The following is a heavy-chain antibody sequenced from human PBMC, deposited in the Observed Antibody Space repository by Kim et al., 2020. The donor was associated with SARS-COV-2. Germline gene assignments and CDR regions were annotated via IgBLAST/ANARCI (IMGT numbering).Heavy chain of an antibody. V-gene: IGHV4-39*07. CDR3: ARALSTMIVEKDAFDI. J-gene: IGHJ3*02. D-gene: IGHD3-22*01. Sequence: SLNSRVTISVDTSKNQFSLKLSSVTAADTAVYYCARALSTMIVEKDAFDIWGQGTMVTVSS.